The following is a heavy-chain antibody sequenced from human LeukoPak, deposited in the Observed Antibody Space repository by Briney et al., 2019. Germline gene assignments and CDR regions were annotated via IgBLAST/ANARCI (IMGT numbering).Heavy chain of an antibody. CDR3: ATTIFGVVDY. CDR2: ISSSGSTI. Sequence: PGGSLRLSCRDSGFIFSDSSMTWVRQAPGKGLEWVSYISSSGSTIYYADSVKGRFTISRDNAKNSLYLQMNSLRAEDTAVYYCATTIFGVVDYWGQGTLVTVSS. D-gene: IGHD3-3*01. J-gene: IGHJ4*02. CDR1: GFIFSDSS. V-gene: IGHV3-48*04.